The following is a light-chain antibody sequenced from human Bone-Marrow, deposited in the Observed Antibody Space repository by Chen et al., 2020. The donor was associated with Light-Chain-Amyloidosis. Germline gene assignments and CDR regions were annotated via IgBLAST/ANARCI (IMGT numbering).Light chain of an antibody. J-gene: IGLJ1*01. CDR2: EVT. Sequence: QSALTQPASVSGSPGQSITISCTGTSSDVGGDNHVSWYHQHPDKAPNLMIYEVTNRPSWVPDRFSGSKSDNTASLTISGLQTENEADYFCGSYTITNTLVFGSGTRVTVL. CDR1: SSDVGGDNH. CDR3: GSYTITNTLV. V-gene: IGLV2-14*01.